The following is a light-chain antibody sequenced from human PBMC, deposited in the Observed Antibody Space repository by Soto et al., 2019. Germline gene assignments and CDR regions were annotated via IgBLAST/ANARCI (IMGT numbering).Light chain of an antibody. CDR1: QSVRTY. CDR2: DAS. CDR3: QRRSNWPVT. Sequence: EIVLTQSPATLSLSPGERATLSCRASQSVRTYLAWYQQKPGQAPRLLIYDASNRAAGIPARFSGSGSRTVFTLTISSLEAEYFAVYYCQRRSNWPVTFGQGTKVEIK. V-gene: IGKV3-11*01. J-gene: IGKJ1*01.